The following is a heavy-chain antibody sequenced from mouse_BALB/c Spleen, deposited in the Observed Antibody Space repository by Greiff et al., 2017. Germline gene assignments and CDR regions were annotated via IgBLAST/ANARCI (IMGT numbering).Heavy chain of an antibody. V-gene: IGHV4-1*02. Sequence: EVQGVESGGGLVQPGGSLKLSCAASGFDFSRYWMSWVRQAPGKGLEWIGEINPDSSTINYTPSLKDKFIISRDNAKNTLYLQMSKVRSEDTALYYCARDPPPYAMDYWGQGTSVTVSS. CDR2: INPDSSTI. CDR1: GFDFSRYW. J-gene: IGHJ4*01. CDR3: ARDPPPYAMDY.